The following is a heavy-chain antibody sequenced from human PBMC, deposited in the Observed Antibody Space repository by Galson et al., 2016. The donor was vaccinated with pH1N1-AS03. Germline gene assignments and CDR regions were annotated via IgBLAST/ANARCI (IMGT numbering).Heavy chain of an antibody. V-gene: IGHV3-33*01. D-gene: IGHD2-2*01. CDR3: GRDLACSSIICTLAFDR. CDR2: IWYGGSTQ. J-gene: IGHJ4*02. CDR1: GFPFGIYG. Sequence: SLRLSCAASGFPFGIYGMHWVRQAPGKGLEWVAVIWYGGSTQYYSDSVRGRFTISRDNSRNTLFPQMNNLSDEDTVIYYGGRDLACSSIICTLAFDRWGQGTLVSVSS.